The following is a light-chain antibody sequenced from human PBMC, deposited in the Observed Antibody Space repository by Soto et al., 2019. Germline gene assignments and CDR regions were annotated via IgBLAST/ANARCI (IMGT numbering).Light chain of an antibody. CDR3: SSYTSSSTLV. CDR2: EVS. J-gene: IGLJ1*01. V-gene: IGLV2-14*01. Sequence: QSVLTQPASVSGSPGQSITISCTGTSSDVGAYNYVSWYQRHPDKAPKLMIYEVSNRPSGVSSRFSGSKSGNTASLTISGLQAEDEADYYCSSYTSSSTLVFGTGTKVTVL. CDR1: SSDVGAYNY.